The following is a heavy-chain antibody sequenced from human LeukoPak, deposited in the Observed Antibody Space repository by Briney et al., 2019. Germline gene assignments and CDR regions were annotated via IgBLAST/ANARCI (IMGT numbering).Heavy chain of an antibody. J-gene: IGHJ4*02. Sequence: GGSLRLSCVASGFTVSSHYMSWVRQAPGKGLEWVSAIYNDGSTYYAGSVKGRFTISRDNSENTLYLQMNSLRVEDTAVYYCARDRPDGGVGDFDHWGQGTLVTASS. V-gene: IGHV3-66*01. CDR3: ARDRPDGGVGDFDH. CDR1: GFTVSSHY. D-gene: IGHD3-16*01. CDR2: IYNDGST.